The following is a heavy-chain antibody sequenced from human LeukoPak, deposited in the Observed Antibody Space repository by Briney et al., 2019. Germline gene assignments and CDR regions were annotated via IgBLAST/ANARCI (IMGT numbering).Heavy chain of an antibody. CDR3: ARADYDYVWGSYRQYYFDY. V-gene: IGHV3-23*01. Sequence: GGSLRLSCGASGFTFSTYAMNWVRQAPGKGLEWVSVISVSGLSTYYGDSVKGRFTISRDNSKNTLYLQMNSLRAEDTAVYYCARADYDYVWGSYRQYYFDYWGQGTLVTVSS. J-gene: IGHJ4*02. D-gene: IGHD3-16*02. CDR1: GFTFSTYA. CDR2: ISVSGLST.